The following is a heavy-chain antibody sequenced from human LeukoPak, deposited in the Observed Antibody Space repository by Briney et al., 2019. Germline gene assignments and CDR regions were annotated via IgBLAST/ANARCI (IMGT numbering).Heavy chain of an antibody. Sequence: TGRSLRLSCAASGFTFSTHNMNWVRQAPGKGLEWVSYISSTTRTIYYADSVKGRFTISRDNAKNSLYLQMNSLRDEDTAVYYCARDRQQMDREGYFDLWGRGTLVTVSS. V-gene: IGHV3-48*02. CDR3: ARDRQQMDREGYFDL. CDR2: ISSTTRTI. CDR1: GFTFSTHN. J-gene: IGHJ2*01. D-gene: IGHD6-13*01.